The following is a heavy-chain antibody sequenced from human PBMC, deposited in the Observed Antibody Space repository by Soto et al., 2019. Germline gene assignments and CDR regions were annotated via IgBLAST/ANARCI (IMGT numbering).Heavy chain of an antibody. CDR1: GFTFNTYG. CDR2: IWYDGSNK. D-gene: IGHD2-15*01. CDR3: ARGDCTGAYCYSWPFNYGVDV. Sequence: QVQLVESWGGVVQPGGSLRLSCTTSGFTFNTYGMHWVRQAPGKGLEWVAIIWYDGSNKYYADSVKGRFTISRDNSKNTLYLQMNSLRAEDTALYYCARGDCTGAYCYSWPFNYGVDVWGQGTTVTVSS. J-gene: IGHJ6*02. V-gene: IGHV3-33*08.